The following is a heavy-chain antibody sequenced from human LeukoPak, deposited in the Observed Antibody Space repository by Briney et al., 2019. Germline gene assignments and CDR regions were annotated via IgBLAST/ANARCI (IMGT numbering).Heavy chain of an antibody. CDR3: ARASGSYYDGNWFDP. J-gene: IGHJ5*02. D-gene: IGHD1-26*01. CDR2: IIPIFGTA. CDR1: GGTFSSYA. V-gene: IGHV1-69*05. Sequence: ASVKVSRKASGGTFSSYAISWVRQAPGQGLEWMGGIIPIFGTANYAQKFQGRVTITTDESTSTAYMELSSLRSEDTAVYYCARASGSYYDGNWFDPWGQGTLVTVSS.